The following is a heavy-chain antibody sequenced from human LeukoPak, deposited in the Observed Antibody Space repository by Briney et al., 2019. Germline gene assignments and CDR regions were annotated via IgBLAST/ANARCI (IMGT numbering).Heavy chain of an antibody. CDR2: FDPEDGET. CDR1: GYTLTELS. Sequence: GASVKVSCKVSGYTLTELSMHWVRQAPGKGLEWMGGFDPEDGETIYAQKFQGRVTMTEDTSADTAYMELSSLRSEDTAVYYCATAQVGAMHIDYWGQGTLVTVSS. D-gene: IGHD1-26*01. V-gene: IGHV1-24*01. J-gene: IGHJ4*02. CDR3: ATAQVGAMHIDY.